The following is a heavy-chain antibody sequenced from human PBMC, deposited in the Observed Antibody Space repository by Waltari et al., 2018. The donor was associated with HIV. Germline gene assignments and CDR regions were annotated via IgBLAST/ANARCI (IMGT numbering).Heavy chain of an antibody. J-gene: IGHJ2*01. CDR3: ARSRALVVVAANWYFDL. CDR2: IYSGGST. V-gene: IGHV3-53*01. Sequence: SWVRQAPGKGLEWVSVIYSGGSTYYADSVKGRFTISRDNSKNTLYLQMNSLRAEDTAVYYCARSRALVVVAANWYFDLWGRGTLVTVSS. D-gene: IGHD2-15*01.